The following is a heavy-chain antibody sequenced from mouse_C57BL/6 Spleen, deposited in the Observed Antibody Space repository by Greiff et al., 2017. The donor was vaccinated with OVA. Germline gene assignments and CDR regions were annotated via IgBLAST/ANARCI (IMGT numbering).Heavy chain of an antibody. D-gene: IGHD3-2*02. Sequence: QVQLKESGAELVKPGASVKISCKASGYAFRSYWMNWVKQRPGKGLGGIGQIYPGDGDTNYNGKFKGKATLTADKSSSTAYMQLSSLTSEDSAVYFCARYLSDYAMDYWGQGTSVTVSS. J-gene: IGHJ4*01. CDR2: IYPGDGDT. CDR1: GYAFRSYW. CDR3: ARYLSDYAMDY. V-gene: IGHV1-80*01.